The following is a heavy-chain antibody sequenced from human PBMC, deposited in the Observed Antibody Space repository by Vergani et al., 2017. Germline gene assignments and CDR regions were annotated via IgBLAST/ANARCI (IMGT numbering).Heavy chain of an antibody. CDR1: GGSISSYY. CDR3: ARQGSSVWYWGGVYSWYFDL. D-gene: IGHD6-19*01. J-gene: IGHJ2*01. V-gene: IGHV4-59*08. Sequence: QVQLQESGPGLVKPSETLSLTCTVSGGSISSYYWSWIRQPPGKGLEWIGYIYYSGSTNYNPSLKSRVTISVDTSKNQFSLKLSSVTASATAVYYCARQGSSVWYWGGVYSWYFDLWGRGTLVTVSS. CDR2: IYYSGST.